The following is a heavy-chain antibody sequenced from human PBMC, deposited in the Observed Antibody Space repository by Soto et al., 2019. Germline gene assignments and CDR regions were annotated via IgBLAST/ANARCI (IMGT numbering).Heavy chain of an antibody. V-gene: IGHV1-3*01. D-gene: IGHD3-16*01. CDR1: GYSFTTYA. Sequence: QVQLVQSGAEGKKPGASVKVSCKASGYSFTTYAMHWVRQAPGQRLEWMGWINAGNGNTKYSQKLQGRVTITRDTSESTASMEVSSLSSEDTAVYYCSRATVRPSGGIIAPFDYWGQGPLVTVAA. CDR3: SRATVRPSGGIIAPFDY. CDR2: INAGNGNT. J-gene: IGHJ4*02.